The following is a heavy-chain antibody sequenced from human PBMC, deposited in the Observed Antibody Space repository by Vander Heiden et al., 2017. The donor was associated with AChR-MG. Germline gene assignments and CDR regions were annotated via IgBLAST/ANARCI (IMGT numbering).Heavy chain of an antibody. CDR1: DGSFSSYA. CDR3: AGDAGGTGTTPGPLDY. Sequence: QVQLLQHGAEEKKPESSVKVPCKAPDGSFSSYAFSWVRQAPGQGLEWMGGIIPIFGTANYAHKFHGSVTITADESTSTAYMELSSLRSEDTAVYYCAGDAGGTGTTPGPLDYWGQGTLVTVSS. CDR2: IIPIFGTA. J-gene: IGHJ4*02. V-gene: IGHV1-69*01. D-gene: IGHD1-7*01.